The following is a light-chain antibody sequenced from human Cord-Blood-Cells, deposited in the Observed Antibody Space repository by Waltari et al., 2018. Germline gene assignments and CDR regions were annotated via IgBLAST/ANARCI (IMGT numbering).Light chain of an antibody. Sequence: DIQMTQSPSSLSASVGDRVTITCRASPSISSYLNWYQQKPGKAPKLLIYAASSLQSRVPSRFSVSGSGTDFTLTISSLQPEDFATYYCQQSYSTPRTFGQGTKVEIK. V-gene: IGKV1-39*01. J-gene: IGKJ1*01. CDR2: AAS. CDR3: QQSYSTPRT. CDR1: PSISSY.